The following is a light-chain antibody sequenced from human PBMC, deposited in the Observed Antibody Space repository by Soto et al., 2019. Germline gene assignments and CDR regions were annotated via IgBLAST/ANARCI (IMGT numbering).Light chain of an antibody. CDR2: GAS. Sequence: EIVLTQSPGTLSLSPGERATLSCRASQSVSSSYLAWYQQKPGQAPRLLIYGASSRAAGIPDRFSGSGSGTDFTLTISRLEPEDFATYSCQQYYNLPITFGQGTRLEIK. CDR3: QQYYNLPIT. V-gene: IGKV3-20*01. J-gene: IGKJ5*01. CDR1: QSVSSSY.